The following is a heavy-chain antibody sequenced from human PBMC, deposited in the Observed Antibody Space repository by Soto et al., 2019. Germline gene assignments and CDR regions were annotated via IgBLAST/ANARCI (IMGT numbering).Heavy chain of an antibody. CDR1: GYTFTSYG. J-gene: IGHJ4*02. D-gene: IGHD2-15*01. V-gene: IGHV1-18*01. Sequence: ASVKLSCKASGYTFTSYGFTWVRQAPGQGLEWMGWINTYNGNTNYAQKLQGRVTMTTDTSTSTAYMELRSLRSDDTAVHYCARDDCSGGRCYCDYWGQGTLVTSPQ. CDR2: INTYNGNT. CDR3: ARDDCSGGRCYCDY.